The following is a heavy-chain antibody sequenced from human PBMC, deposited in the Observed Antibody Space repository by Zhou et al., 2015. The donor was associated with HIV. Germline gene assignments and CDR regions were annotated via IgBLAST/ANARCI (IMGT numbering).Heavy chain of an antibody. D-gene: IGHD3-10*01. V-gene: IGHV1-69*01. CDR2: IIPVLPTP. Sequence: QVQLVQSGAEVKKPGSSVKVSCKASGGTFNNYAISWVRQAPGQGLEWMGGIIPVLPTPSYSEKFQGRVTISADESPSTVYMELSGLRFEDTAVYYCASATLLFGELSPLDYWGQGTLVTVSS. CDR1: GGTFNNYA. J-gene: IGHJ4*02. CDR3: ASATLLFGELSPLDY.